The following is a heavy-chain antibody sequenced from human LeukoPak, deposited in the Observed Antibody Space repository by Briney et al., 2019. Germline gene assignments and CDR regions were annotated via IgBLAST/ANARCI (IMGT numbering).Heavy chain of an antibody. Sequence: GRSLRISCAASGFTFSSYGMHWVRQAPGKGLEWVAVIWYDGSNKYYADSVKGRFTISRDNSKNTLYLQMNSLRAEDTAVYYCARGNYDILTGHPYGMDVWGQGTTVTVSS. CDR1: GFTFSSYG. CDR3: ARGNYDILTGHPYGMDV. D-gene: IGHD3-9*01. V-gene: IGHV3-33*01. J-gene: IGHJ6*02. CDR2: IWYDGSNK.